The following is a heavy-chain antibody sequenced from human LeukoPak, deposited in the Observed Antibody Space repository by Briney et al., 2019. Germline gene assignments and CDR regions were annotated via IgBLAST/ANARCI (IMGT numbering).Heavy chain of an antibody. CDR3: VREGGPYSFYYYMDF. V-gene: IGHV3-21*01. J-gene: IGHJ6*03. D-gene: IGHD2-21*01. CDR1: GFIFIVFE. Sequence: PGGSLRLSCVYSGFIFIVFEIDWVRQAPGKGLEWVASISTSSTYIKYGDSVKGRFTISRDNANNAVFLQMDSLRADDTAAYFCVREGGPYSFYYYMDFWGKGTTVTVSS. CDR2: ISTSSTYI.